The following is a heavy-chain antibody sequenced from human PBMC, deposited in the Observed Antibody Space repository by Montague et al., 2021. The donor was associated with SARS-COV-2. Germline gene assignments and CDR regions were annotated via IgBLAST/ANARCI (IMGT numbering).Heavy chain of an antibody. V-gene: IGHV4-39*01. CDR3: ASSYYYGSGTYVYNYYMDV. CDR1: GGSVSSSPYY. J-gene: IGHJ6*03. Sequence: SETLSLTCTVSGGSVSSSPYYWGWIRQPPGRGLEWVGSISYSGRTCFSPSLKSRLTISVDSSENQFSLRLSSVTAADTAVHYCASSYYYGSGTYVYNYYMDVWGKGTTVTVSS. CDR2: ISYSGRT. D-gene: IGHD3-10*01.